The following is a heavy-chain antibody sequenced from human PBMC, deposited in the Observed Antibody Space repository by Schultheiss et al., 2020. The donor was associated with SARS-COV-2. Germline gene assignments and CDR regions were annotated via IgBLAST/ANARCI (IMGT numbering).Heavy chain of an antibody. Sequence: GGSLRLSCAASGFTFSSYAMSWVRQAPGKGLEWVSAISGSGGSTNYADSVKGRFTISRDNSKNTLYLQMNSLRAGDTAVYYCASSPFTVSYSSSWYNYWGQGTLVTVSS. D-gene: IGHD6-13*01. V-gene: IGHV3-23*01. CDR3: ASSPFTVSYSSSWYNY. CDR1: GFTFSSYA. J-gene: IGHJ4*02. CDR2: ISGSGGST.